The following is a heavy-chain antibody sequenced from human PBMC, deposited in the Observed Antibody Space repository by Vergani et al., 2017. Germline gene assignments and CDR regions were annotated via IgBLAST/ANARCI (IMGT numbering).Heavy chain of an antibody. CDR3: ARNWYVNGMDV. CDR2: INHSGST. V-gene: IGHV4-34*01. CDR1: GGSFSGYY. J-gene: IGHJ6*02. Sequence: QVQLQQWGAGLLKPSETLSLTCAVYGGSFSGYYWSWIRQPPGKGLEWIGEINHSGSTNYNPSLKSRVTIAVDTSKNQSSLTLSSVTAADTAVYYCARNWYVNGMDVWGQGTTVTVSS. D-gene: IGHD1-1*01.